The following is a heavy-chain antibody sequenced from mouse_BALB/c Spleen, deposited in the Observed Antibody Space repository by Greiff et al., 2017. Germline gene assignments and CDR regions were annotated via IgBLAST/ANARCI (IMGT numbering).Heavy chain of an antibody. Sequence: VQLQQPGAELVRPGASVKLSCKASGYTFTSYWINWVKQRPGQGLEWIGNIYPSDSYTNYNQKFKDKATLTVDKSSSTAYMQLSSPTSEDSAVYYCTGVENYFDYWGQGTTLTVSS. V-gene: IGHV1-69*02. CDR1: GYTFTSYW. J-gene: IGHJ2*01. CDR2: IYPSDSYT. CDR3: TGVENYFDY.